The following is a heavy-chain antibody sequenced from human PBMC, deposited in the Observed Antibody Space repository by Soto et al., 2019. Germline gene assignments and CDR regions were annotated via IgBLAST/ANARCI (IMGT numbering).Heavy chain of an antibody. CDR3: PKITYYSVYPPRDY. V-gene: IGHV4-4*02. Sequence: QVKMQESGPGLVKPSGTLSLTCAVSGGSINNSDWWSWVRQPAGKGLEWIGEIYHSGGTTYKPSLKTRVNKSVYKSKNHFSLKLRDVPAADPAVYYCPKITYYSVYPPRDYWGQGTLFT. CDR1: GGSINNSDW. CDR2: IYHSGGT. J-gene: IGHJ4*02. D-gene: IGHD4-17*01.